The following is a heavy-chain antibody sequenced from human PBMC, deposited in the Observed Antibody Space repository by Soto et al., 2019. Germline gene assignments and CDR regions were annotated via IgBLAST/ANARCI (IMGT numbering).Heavy chain of an antibody. CDR1: GYTFTRSG. Sequence: QVQLVQSGAEVKKPGASVKVSCKASGYTFTRSGISWVRQAPGQGLEWMGWISTYNGDTNYAQTFQGRVTMTTDTPTSTVYMELRSRRSDDTAVYYCAREGVAPYYYYGMDVWGQGTPVTVSS. V-gene: IGHV1-18*01. J-gene: IGHJ6*02. CDR2: ISTYNGDT. D-gene: IGHD5-12*01. CDR3: AREGVAPYYYYGMDV.